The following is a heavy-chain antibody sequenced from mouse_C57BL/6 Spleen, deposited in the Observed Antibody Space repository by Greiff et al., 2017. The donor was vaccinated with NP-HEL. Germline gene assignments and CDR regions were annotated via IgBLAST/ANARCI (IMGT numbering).Heavy chain of an antibody. D-gene: IGHD2-4*01. CDR2: IDPSDSYT. J-gene: IGHJ1*03. Sequence: QVQLQQPGAELVKPGASVKLSCKASGYTFTSYWMQWVKQRPGQGLEWIGEIDPSDSYTNYNQKFKGKATLTVDTSSSTAYMQLSSLTSEDSAVYYCARFYYDYWYFDVWGTGTTVTVSS. CDR3: ARFYYDYWYFDV. CDR1: GYTFTSYW. V-gene: IGHV1-50*01.